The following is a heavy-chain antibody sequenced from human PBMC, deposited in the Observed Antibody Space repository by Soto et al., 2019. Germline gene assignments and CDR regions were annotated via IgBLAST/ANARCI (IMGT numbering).Heavy chain of an antibody. CDR1: GFTFNNYA. Sequence: EVQLLESGGGLVQPGGSLRLSCAASGFTFNNYAMTWVRQAPGKGLEWVSAISGGGDTTSYADSVKGRFTVSRDGSKNTLYLLMSRLGAEATALSYCAKGRGGSGSLTPRFDFWGQGTLVTVSS. CDR2: ISGGGDTT. J-gene: IGHJ4*02. CDR3: AKGRGGSGSLTPRFDF. V-gene: IGHV3-23*01. D-gene: IGHD3-10*01.